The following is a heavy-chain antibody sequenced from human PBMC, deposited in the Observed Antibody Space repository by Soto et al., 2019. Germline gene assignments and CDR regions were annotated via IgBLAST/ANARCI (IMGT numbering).Heavy chain of an antibody. D-gene: IGHD2-8*01. J-gene: IGHJ4*02. CDR1: GLTFSSSR. Sequence: GFSLRLSCTASGLTFSSSRVHWVLQAPGKGLEWVAVISENGDRQYSTDSVRGRFLISRDTSKNTVYLQMNRLRPQDTGEYFWARCLATNVSAQGYWGQGALVTVSS. CDR2: ISENGDRQ. CDR3: ARCLATNVSAQGY. V-gene: IGHV3-30-3*01.